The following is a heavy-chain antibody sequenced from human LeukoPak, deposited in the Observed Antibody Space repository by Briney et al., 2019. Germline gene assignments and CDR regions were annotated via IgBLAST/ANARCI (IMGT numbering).Heavy chain of an antibody. CDR3: ARDARVTRVLMVYAQNWFDP. J-gene: IGHJ5*02. D-gene: IGHD2-8*01. Sequence: PGGSLRLSCAASGFTFSSYSMNWVRQAPGKGLEWVSSISSSSSYIYYADSVKGRFTISRDNAKNSLYLQMNSLRAEDTAVYYCARDARVTRVLMVYAQNWFDPWGQGTLVTVSS. CDR1: GFTFSSYS. CDR2: ISSSSSYI. V-gene: IGHV3-21*01.